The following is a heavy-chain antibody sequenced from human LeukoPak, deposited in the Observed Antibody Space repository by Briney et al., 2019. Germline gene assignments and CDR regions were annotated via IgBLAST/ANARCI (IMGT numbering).Heavy chain of an antibody. D-gene: IGHD3-9*01. Sequence: PGGSLRLSCAASGFTFSSYEMNWVRQAPGKGLEWVSYISSSGSTIYYADSVKGRFTISRDNAKNSLYLQMNSLRAEDTAVYYCARTESYDILTGYPLDYWGQGTLVTVSS. CDR1: GFTFSSYE. V-gene: IGHV3-48*03. J-gene: IGHJ4*02. CDR3: ARTESYDILTGYPLDY. CDR2: ISSSGSTI.